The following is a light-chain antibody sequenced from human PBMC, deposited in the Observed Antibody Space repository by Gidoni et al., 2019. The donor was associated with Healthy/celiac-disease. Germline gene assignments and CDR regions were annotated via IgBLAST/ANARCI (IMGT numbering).Light chain of an antibody. CDR3: QQRSNWPRT. V-gene: IGKV3-11*01. CDR2: DAS. Sequence: EIVLTQSPATLSLSPGESATLSCRASQSVSSYLAWYQQKPGQAPRLLIYDASNRAPGIPARFSGSGSGTDFTLTISSLEPEDFAVYYCQQRSNWPRTFGQGTKVEIK. CDR1: QSVSSY. J-gene: IGKJ1*01.